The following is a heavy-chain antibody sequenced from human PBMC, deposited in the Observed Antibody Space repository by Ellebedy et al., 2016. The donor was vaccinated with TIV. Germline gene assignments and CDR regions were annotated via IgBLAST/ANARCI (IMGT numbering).Heavy chain of an antibody. Sequence: SETLSLXXTVSGGSISSYYWSWIRQPAGKGLEWIGRIYTSGSTNYNPSLKSRVTMSVDTSKNQFSLKLSSVTAADTAVYYCARTGWVRLYYYMDVWGKGTTVTVSS. CDR2: IYTSGST. CDR3: ARTGWVRLYYYMDV. CDR1: GGSISSYY. V-gene: IGHV4-4*07. D-gene: IGHD7-27*01. J-gene: IGHJ6*03.